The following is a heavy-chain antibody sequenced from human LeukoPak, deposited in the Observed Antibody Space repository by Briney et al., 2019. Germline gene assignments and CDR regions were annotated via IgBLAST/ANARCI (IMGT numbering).Heavy chain of an antibody. D-gene: IGHD2-2*01. V-gene: IGHV1-69*05. Sequence: SVKVSCKASEGTFSSYAISWVRQAPGQGLEWMEGIIPIFGTANYAQKFQGRVTITTDESTSTAYMELSSLRSEDTAVYYCARATRGGPYQPLREGYFDLWGRGTLVTVSS. CDR2: IIPIFGTA. CDR3: ARATRGGPYQPLREGYFDL. J-gene: IGHJ2*01. CDR1: EGTFSSYA.